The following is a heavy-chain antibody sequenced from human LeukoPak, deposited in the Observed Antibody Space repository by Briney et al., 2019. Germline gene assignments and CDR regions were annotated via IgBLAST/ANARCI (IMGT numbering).Heavy chain of an antibody. CDR1: GYTFTGYY. Sequence: ASVKVSCNTSGYTFTGYYMHWVRQAPGQGLEWMGWINPNSGGTNYAQKFQDRVTMTRDTSISTAYLQWSSLKASDTAMYYCARLRNYYGPSDYWGQGTLVTVSS. CDR2: INPNSGGT. D-gene: IGHD3-10*01. CDR3: ARLRNYYGPSDY. J-gene: IGHJ4*02. V-gene: IGHV1-2*02.